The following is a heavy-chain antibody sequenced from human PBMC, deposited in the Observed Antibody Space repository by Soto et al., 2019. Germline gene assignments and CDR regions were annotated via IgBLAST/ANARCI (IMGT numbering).Heavy chain of an antibody. V-gene: IGHV1-3*01. CDR1: GYTLTNFH. Sequence: ASVKVSCKVSGYTLTNFHINWVRQAPGQRLEWMGWINAGNGNTKYSQKFQGRVTITRDTSASTAYMELSSLRSEDKAVYYCARGGSLYWYFDLWGRGTLVTVS. D-gene: IGHD1-26*01. J-gene: IGHJ2*01. CDR3: ARGGSLYWYFDL. CDR2: INAGNGNT.